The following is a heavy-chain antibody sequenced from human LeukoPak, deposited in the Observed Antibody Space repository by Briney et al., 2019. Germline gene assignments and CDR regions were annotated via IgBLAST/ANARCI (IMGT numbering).Heavy chain of an antibody. Sequence: GGSLRLSCAASGFTFSSYSMNWVRQAPGKGLEWVSYISSSSSYIYYADSVKGRFTISRDNAKNSLYLQMNSLRAEDTAVYYCAREPDYGGNPGYFDYWGQGTLVTVSS. V-gene: IGHV3-21*01. CDR3: AREPDYGGNPGYFDY. D-gene: IGHD4-23*01. CDR1: GFTFSSYS. CDR2: ISSSSSYI. J-gene: IGHJ4*02.